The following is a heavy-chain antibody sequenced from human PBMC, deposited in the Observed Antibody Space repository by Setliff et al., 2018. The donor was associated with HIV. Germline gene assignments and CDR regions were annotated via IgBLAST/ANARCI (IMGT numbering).Heavy chain of an antibody. Sequence: SETLSLTCAVSGASDISYIWWSWVRQPPGKGLEWIGEVYHTGSTNLNPSLKSRVTISVDTSMDQFSLKLNSVTAADTAVYYCAAASSWDPLLDYWGQGTLVTVSS. CDR2: VYHTGST. CDR1: GASDISYIW. CDR3: AAASSWDPLLDY. D-gene: IGHD6-13*01. J-gene: IGHJ4*02. V-gene: IGHV4-4*02.